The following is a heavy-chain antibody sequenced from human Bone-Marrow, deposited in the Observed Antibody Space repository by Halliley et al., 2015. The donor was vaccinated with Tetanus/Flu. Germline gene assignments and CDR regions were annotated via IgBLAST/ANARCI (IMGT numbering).Heavy chain of an antibody. CDR2: ISYSGDST. V-gene: IGHV3-23*01. Sequence: SAISYSGDSTYYADPVKGRFTISRDNSKNTVFLQVNNLRTEDTALYYCAKVKSTIAMAGTDYWGQGTLVTVSS. CDR3: AKVKSTIAMAGTDY. D-gene: IGHD6-19*01. J-gene: IGHJ4*02.